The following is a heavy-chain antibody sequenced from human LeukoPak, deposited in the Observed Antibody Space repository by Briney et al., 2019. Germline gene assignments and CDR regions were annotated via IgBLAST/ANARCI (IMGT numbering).Heavy chain of an antibody. CDR1: GYTFTSYY. CDR3: ATTDYGEGAFDY. CDR2: INPSGGST. D-gene: IGHD4-17*01. Sequence: GASVKDSCKASGYTFTSYYMHWVRQAPGQGLEWMGIINPSGGSTSYAQKFQGRVTMTRDTSTSTVYMELSSLRSEDTAVYYCATTDYGEGAFDYWGQGTLVTVSS. V-gene: IGHV1-46*01. J-gene: IGHJ4*02.